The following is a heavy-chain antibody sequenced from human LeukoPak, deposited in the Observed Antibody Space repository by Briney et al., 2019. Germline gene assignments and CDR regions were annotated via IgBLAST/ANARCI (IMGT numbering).Heavy chain of an antibody. J-gene: IGHJ4*02. CDR1: GFTFSNYA. V-gene: IGHV3-23*01. Sequence: GSLRLSCAASGFTFSNYAMSWVRQVPGKGLEWVSAISGSGHSTYYADSWKGRFTISRDNSKNTLYLQMNSLRAEDTAVYYCAKDESLDSRGYYFDYWGQGTLVTVSS. CDR2: ISGSGHST. D-gene: IGHD3-22*01. CDR3: AKDESLDSRGYYFDY.